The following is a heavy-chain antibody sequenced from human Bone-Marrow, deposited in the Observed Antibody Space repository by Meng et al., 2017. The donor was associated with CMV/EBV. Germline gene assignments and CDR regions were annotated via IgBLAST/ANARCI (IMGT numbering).Heavy chain of an antibody. D-gene: IGHD3-22*01. CDR2: SIPILGIA. Sequence: QVQLVQSGAEVKKPGSSVKVSCKASGGTFSSYTISWVRQAPGQGLEWMGRSIPILGIANYAQKFQGRVTITADKSTSTAYMELSSLRSEDTAVYYCARGSSYYDSGLYNWGQGTLVTVSS. CDR3: ARGSSYYDSGLYN. V-gene: IGHV1-69*02. CDR1: GGTFSSYT. J-gene: IGHJ4*02.